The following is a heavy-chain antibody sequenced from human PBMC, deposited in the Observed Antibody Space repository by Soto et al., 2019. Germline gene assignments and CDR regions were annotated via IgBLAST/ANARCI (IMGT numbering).Heavy chain of an antibody. CDR1: GGSISRSVYY. J-gene: IGHJ4*02. CDR3: ARGLATPYYFDS. V-gene: IGHV4-31*02. Sequence: QVQLQESGPGLVKSSQTLSLTCSVSGGSISRSVYYWTWLRQHPGKGLEWIGHIYYAGSSYSNPSLRSRLSLSLDTSNNQFSLKLNSVTAADTAVYYCARGLATPYYFDSWGQGTLVSVSS. CDR2: IYYAGSS.